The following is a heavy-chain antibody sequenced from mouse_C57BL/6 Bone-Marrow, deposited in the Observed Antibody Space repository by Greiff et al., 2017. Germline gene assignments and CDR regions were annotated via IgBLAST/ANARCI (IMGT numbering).Heavy chain of an antibody. V-gene: IGHV1-47*01. Sequence: QVQLQQSGAELVKPGASVKMSCKASGYTFTTYPLEWMKQNHGKSLEWIGHFHPCNDDTKYNEKFKGKATVTAEKSSSTVYLELSRLTSADSAVXYGARGGNYGGYYFEDWGTGTTLTGSS. CDR3: ARGGNYGGYYFED. CDR1: GYTFTTYP. CDR2: FHPCNDDT. D-gene: IGHD2-1*01. J-gene: IGHJ2*01.